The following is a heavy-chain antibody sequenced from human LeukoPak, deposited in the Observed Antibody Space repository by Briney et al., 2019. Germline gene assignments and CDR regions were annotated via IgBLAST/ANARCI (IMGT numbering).Heavy chain of an antibody. CDR3: ARHQAGDYYFDY. J-gene: IGHJ4*02. Sequence: ASVKVSCKASGGTFSSYAISWVRQAPGQGLEWMGGIIPIFGTANYAQKFQGRVTMTRDMSTSTVYMELSSLRSEDTAVYYCARHQAGDYYFDYWGQGTLVTVSS. CDR1: GGTFSSYA. V-gene: IGHV1-69*05. CDR2: IIPIFGTA. D-gene: IGHD7-27*01.